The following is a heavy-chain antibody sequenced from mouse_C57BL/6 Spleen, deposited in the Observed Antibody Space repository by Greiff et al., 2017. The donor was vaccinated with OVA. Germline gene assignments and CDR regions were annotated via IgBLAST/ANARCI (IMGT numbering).Heavy chain of an antibody. CDR2: ISSGGSYT. D-gene: IGHD2-3*01. CDR1: GFTFSSYG. J-gene: IGHJ4*01. CDR3: ASHDGYYLAMDY. Sequence: EVMLVESGGDLVKPGGSLKLSCAASGFTFSSYGMSWVRQTPDKRLEWVATISSGGSYTYYPDSVKGRFTISRDNAKNTLYLQMSSLKSEDTAMYYCASHDGYYLAMDYWGQGTSVTVSS. V-gene: IGHV5-6*01.